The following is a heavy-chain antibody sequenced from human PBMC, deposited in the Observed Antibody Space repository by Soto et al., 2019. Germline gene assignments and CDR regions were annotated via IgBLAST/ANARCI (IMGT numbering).Heavy chain of an antibody. V-gene: IGHV4-34*01. CDR2: INHRGST. CDR3: ALAVAGYNWFDP. CDR1: GGSFSGYY. J-gene: IGHJ5*02. Sequence: SETLSLTCAVYGGSFSGYYWSWIRQPPGKGLEWIGEINHRGSTNYHPSLKSRVTISVDTSKNQFSLKLSSVTAADTAVYYCALAVAGYNWFDPWGQGTLVTVSS. D-gene: IGHD6-19*01.